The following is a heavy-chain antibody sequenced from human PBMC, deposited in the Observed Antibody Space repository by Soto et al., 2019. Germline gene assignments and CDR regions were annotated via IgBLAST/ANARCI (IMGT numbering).Heavy chain of an antibody. Sequence: PSETLSLTCTVSGGSISSYYWSWIRQPPGKGLEWIGYIYYSGSTNYNPSLKSRVTISVDTSKNQFSLKLRSVTAADTAVYYCARHDGFSSGWIFDYWGHGTLVTVSS. CDR1: GGSISSYY. CDR2: IYYSGST. J-gene: IGHJ4*01. D-gene: IGHD6-19*01. CDR3: ARHDGFSSGWIFDY. V-gene: IGHV4-59*08.